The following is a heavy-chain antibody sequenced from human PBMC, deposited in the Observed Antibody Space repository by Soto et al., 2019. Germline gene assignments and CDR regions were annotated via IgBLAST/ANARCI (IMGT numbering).Heavy chain of an antibody. Sequence: QVQLVQSGAEVKKPGASVKVSCKASGYTFTSYAMHWVRQAPGQRLEWMGWINAGNGNTKYSQKFQGRVTITRDTCASTAYMDLSSMRSEDTAVYYCASSRITMVPYGMDVWGQGTTVTVSS. CDR2: INAGNGNT. CDR1: GYTFTSYA. J-gene: IGHJ6*02. CDR3: ASSRITMVPYGMDV. V-gene: IGHV1-3*01. D-gene: IGHD3-10*01.